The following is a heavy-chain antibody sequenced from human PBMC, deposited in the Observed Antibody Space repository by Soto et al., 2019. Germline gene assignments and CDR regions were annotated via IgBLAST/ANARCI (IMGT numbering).Heavy chain of an antibody. CDR2: IYHSGST. CDR3: ASISTSYYYGMDV. V-gene: IGHV4-30-2*01. J-gene: IGHJ6*02. Sequence: QLQLQESGSGLVKPSQTLSLTCAVSGGSISSGGYSWSWIRQPPGKGLEWIGYIYHSGSTCYNPSLKSRVTISVDRSKNQFSLKLSSVTAADTAVYYCASISTSYYYGMDVWGQGTTVTVSS. D-gene: IGHD2-2*01. CDR1: GGSISSGGYS.